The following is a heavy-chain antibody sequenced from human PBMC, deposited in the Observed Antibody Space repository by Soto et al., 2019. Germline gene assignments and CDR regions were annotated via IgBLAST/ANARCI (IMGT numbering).Heavy chain of an antibody. CDR2: IWCDRSNK. V-gene: IGHV3-33*01. Sequence: PGGSLRLSCAASGFTFSSYGMHWVRQAPGKGLEWVAVIWCDRSNKYYADSVKGRFTISRDNAKNSLYLQMNSLRAEDTAVYYCARTALGYCTNGVCYETFDYWGQGTLVTVSS. CDR3: ARTALGYCTNGVCYETFDY. J-gene: IGHJ4*02. CDR1: GFTFSSYG. D-gene: IGHD2-8*01.